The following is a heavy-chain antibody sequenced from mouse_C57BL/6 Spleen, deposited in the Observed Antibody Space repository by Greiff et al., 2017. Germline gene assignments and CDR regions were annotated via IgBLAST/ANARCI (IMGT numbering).Heavy chain of an antibody. Sequence: QVQLQQSGPGLVAPSQSLSITCTVSGFSLPSYAISWVRQPPGKGLEWLGVIWPGGGTNYNSALKSRLSISKDNSKSQVFLKMNSLQTDDTARYYCARKGRDYYGSSYEYFDVWGTGTTVTVSS. J-gene: IGHJ1*03. CDR2: IWPGGGT. V-gene: IGHV2-9-1*01. CDR3: ARKGRDYYGSSYEYFDV. CDR1: GFSLPSYA. D-gene: IGHD1-1*01.